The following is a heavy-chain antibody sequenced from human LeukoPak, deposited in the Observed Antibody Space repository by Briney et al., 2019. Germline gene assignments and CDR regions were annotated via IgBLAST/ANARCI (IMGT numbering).Heavy chain of an antibody. CDR3: ARAAHDSSGYYQNYFDY. V-gene: IGHV1-69*06. J-gene: IGHJ4*02. CDR2: IIPIFGTA. D-gene: IGHD3-22*01. Sequence: GASVKVSCKASGGTFSSYAISWVRQAPGQGLEWMGRIIPIFGTANYAQKFQGRVTITADKSTSTAYMELSSLRSDDTAVYYCARAAHDSSGYYQNYFDYWGQGTLVTVSS. CDR1: GGTFSSYA.